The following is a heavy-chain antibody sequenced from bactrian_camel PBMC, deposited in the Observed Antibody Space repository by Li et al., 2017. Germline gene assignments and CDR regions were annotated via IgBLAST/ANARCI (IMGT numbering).Heavy chain of an antibody. D-gene: IGHD5*01. V-gene: IGHV3S53*01. CDR2: LASDGVT. J-gene: IGHJ4*01. Sequence: HVQLVESGGGSVQVGGTLRLSCAAKGSSFMASNIHCMGWFRQSPGKEREGVAVLASDGVTTYSGSVKGRFTISQDNAKNTVYLQMNSLKPEDTATYFCAPICGVGYAPQYNYWGQGTQVTVS. CDR3: APICGVGYAPQYNY. CDR1: GSSFMASNIHC.